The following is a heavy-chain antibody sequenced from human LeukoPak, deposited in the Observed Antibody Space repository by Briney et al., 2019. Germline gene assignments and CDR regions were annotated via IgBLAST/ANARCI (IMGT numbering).Heavy chain of an antibody. CDR2: MYYSGNI. CDR3: ARDKCKIFGVVIPGWFDP. D-gene: IGHD3-3*01. CDR1: GGSISSSTYY. Sequence: PSETLSLTCTVSGGSISSSTYYWGWIRQPPGKGLEWIGSMYYSGNIYYNPSLKSRVTISVDTSKNQLSLKLSSVTAADTAVYYCARDKCKIFGVVIPGWFDPWGQGTLVTVSS. J-gene: IGHJ5*02. V-gene: IGHV4-39*07.